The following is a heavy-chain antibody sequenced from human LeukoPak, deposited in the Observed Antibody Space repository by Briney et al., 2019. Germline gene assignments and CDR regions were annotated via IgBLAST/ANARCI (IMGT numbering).Heavy chain of an antibody. CDR3: ATAIAAAGTHFDY. CDR1: GYTLTELS. V-gene: IGHV1-24*01. D-gene: IGHD6-13*01. J-gene: IGHJ4*02. CDR2: FDPEDGET. Sequence: GASVKVSCKVSGYTLTELSMHWVRQAPGKGLEWMGGFDPEDGETIYAQKFQGRVTMTEVTSTDTAYMELSSLRSEDTAVYYCATAIAAAGTHFDYWGQGTLVTVSS.